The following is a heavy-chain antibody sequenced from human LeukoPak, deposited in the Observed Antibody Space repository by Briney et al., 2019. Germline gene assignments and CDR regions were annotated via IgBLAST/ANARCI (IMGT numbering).Heavy chain of an antibody. J-gene: IGHJ4*02. CDR3: ANFVDTSMRGNDY. D-gene: IGHD5-18*01. V-gene: IGHV3-74*01. Sequence: PGGSLRLSCAASGFTFSSYWMHWVRQAPGKGLAWVSRINSDGSSTSYADSVKGRFTISRDNAKNTLYLQMNSLRAEDTALYYCANFVDTSMRGNDYWGQGTLATVSS. CDR1: GFTFSSYW. CDR2: INSDGSST.